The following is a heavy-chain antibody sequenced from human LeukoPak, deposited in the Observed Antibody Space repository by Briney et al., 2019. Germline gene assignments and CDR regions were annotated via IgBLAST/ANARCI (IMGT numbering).Heavy chain of an antibody. V-gene: IGHV3-23*01. D-gene: IGHD6-19*01. CDR2: ISGSGGST. Sequence: HPGGSLRLSCAASGFTFSSYAMSWVRQAPGKGLEWVSGISGSGGSTHYADSVKGRFTISRDNSKNALYLQMNSLRAKDTAVYYCAKDRSIAVAGTMAFDIWGQGTMVTVSS. CDR3: AKDRSIAVAGTMAFDI. J-gene: IGHJ3*02. CDR1: GFTFSSYA.